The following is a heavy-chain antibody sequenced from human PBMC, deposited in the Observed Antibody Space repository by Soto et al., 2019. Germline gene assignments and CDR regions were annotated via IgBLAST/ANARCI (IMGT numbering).Heavy chain of an antibody. D-gene: IGHD3-22*01. J-gene: IGHJ5*02. CDR3: AKLVVNTVDP. V-gene: IGHV3-23*01. CDR2: VSGSGGDT. CDR1: GFTFTSYA. Sequence: GGSLRLSCAASGFTFTSYAMSWVRQAPGKGLEWVSAVSGSGGDTYYADSVKGRFTISRDNSKNTLYLQMNSLRAEDTAVYYIAKLVVNTVDPWGQGTLVTVSS.